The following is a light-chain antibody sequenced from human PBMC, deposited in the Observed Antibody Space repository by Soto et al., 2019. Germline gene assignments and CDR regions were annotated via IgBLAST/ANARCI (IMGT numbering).Light chain of an antibody. Sequence: QSVLTQPASVSGSPGQSITISCTGTSSDVGSYNLVSWYQQHPGKAPKLMIYEGSKRPSGVSNRFSSSKSGNTASLTISGLQAEDEADYYCCSYACSSTFYVFGTGTKVTVL. CDR3: CSYACSSTFYV. CDR1: SSDVGSYNL. V-gene: IGLV2-23*01. CDR2: EGS. J-gene: IGLJ1*01.